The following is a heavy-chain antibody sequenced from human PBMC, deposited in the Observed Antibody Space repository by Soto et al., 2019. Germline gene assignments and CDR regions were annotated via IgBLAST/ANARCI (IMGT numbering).Heavy chain of an antibody. V-gene: IGHV1-46*01. J-gene: IGHJ6*02. CDR1: GYTFTSYY. D-gene: IGHD2-21*02. CDR2: INPSGGST. CDR3: ARNFFRGGMVTLLSDYYYGMDV. Sequence: ASVKVSCKASGYTFTSYYMHWVRQAPGQGLEWMGIINPSGGSTSYAQKFQGRVTMTRDTSTSTVYMELSSLRSEDTAVYYCARNFFRGGMVTLLSDYYYGMDVWGQGTTVTVSS.